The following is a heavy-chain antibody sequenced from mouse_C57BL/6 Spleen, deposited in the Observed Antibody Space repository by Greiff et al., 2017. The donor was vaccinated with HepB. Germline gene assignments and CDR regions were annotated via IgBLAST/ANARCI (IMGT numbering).Heavy chain of an antibody. CDR3: ARQASAGLPMDY. Sequence: QVQLQQSGAELVKPGASVKISCKASGYAFSSYWMNWVKQRPGKGLEWIGQIYPGDGDTNYNGKFKGKATLTADKSSSTAYMQLSSLTSEDSAVYFCARQASAGLPMDYWGQGTSVTVSS. CDR2: IYPGDGDT. D-gene: IGHD6-1*01. J-gene: IGHJ4*01. CDR1: GYAFSSYW. V-gene: IGHV1-80*01.